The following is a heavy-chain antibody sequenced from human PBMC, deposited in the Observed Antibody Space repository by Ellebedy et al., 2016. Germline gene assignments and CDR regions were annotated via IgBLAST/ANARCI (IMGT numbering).Heavy chain of an antibody. Sequence: SETLSLTCAVYGGSFSGYYWSWIRQPPGKGLEWIGEINHSGSTNYNPSLKSRVTISVDTSKNQFSLKLSSVTAADTAVYYCARDRDPLLEDARFDYWGQGTLVTVSS. CDR1: GGSFSGYY. V-gene: IGHV4-34*01. D-gene: IGHD3-3*01. CDR2: INHSGST. CDR3: ARDRDPLLEDARFDY. J-gene: IGHJ4*02.